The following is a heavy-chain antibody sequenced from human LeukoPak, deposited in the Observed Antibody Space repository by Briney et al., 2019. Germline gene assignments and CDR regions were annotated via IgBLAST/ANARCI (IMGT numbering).Heavy chain of an antibody. CDR2: ISYDGSNK. CDR3: AKDLGLLRRDGYNLGS. Sequence: GRSLRLSCAASGFTFSSYGMHWVRQAPGKGLEWVAVISYDGSNKYYADSVKGRFTISRDNSKNTLYLQMNSLRAEDTAVYYCAKDLGLLRRDGYNLGSWGQGTLVTVST. V-gene: IGHV3-30*18. J-gene: IGHJ4*02. CDR1: GFTFSSYG. D-gene: IGHD5-24*01.